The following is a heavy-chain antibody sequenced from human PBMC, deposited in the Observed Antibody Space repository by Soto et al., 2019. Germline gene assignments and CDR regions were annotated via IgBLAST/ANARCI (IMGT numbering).Heavy chain of an antibody. CDR3: ALGGGQLATVVTGY. J-gene: IGHJ4*02. D-gene: IGHD4-17*01. CDR2: ISYDGSNK. Sequence: QPGGSLRLSCAASGFTFSSYGMHWVRQAPGKGLEWVAVISYDGSNKYYADSVKGRFTISRDNSKNTLYLQMNSLRAEDTAVYYCALGGGQLATVVTGYWGQGTLVTVSS. CDR1: GFTFSSYG. V-gene: IGHV3-30*03.